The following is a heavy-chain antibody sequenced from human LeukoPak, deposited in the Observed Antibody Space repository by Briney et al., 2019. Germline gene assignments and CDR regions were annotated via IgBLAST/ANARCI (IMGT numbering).Heavy chain of an antibody. Sequence: GGSLRLSCAASGFTFSSYSMNWVRQAPGKGLEWVSYISSSSTIYYADSVKGRFTISRDNAKNSLYLQMNSLRAEDTAVYYCARVKVVPAAIRVYYYMDVWGKGTTVTVSS. CDR1: GFTFSSYS. J-gene: IGHJ6*03. CDR2: ISSSSTI. V-gene: IGHV3-48*04. CDR3: ARVKVVPAAIRVYYYMDV. D-gene: IGHD2-2*01.